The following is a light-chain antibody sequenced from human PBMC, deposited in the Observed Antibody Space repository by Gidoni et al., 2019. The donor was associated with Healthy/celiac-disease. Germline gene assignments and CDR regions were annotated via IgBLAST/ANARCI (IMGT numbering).Light chain of an antibody. CDR1: SLRSYY. V-gene: IGLV3-19*01. Sequence: SSELTQDPAVSVVLGQTVRITCHGDSLRSYYASWYQQKPGQAPVLVIYGKNTRPSGIPDRFSGSSSGNTASLTITGAQAEDEADYYCNSRDSSGNHVVFGGGTKLTVL. J-gene: IGLJ2*01. CDR2: GKN. CDR3: NSRDSSGNHVV.